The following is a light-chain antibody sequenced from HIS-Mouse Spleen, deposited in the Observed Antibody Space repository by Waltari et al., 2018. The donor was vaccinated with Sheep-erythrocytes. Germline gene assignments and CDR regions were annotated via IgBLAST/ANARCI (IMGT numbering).Light chain of an antibody. J-gene: IGLJ2*01. CDR1: KLGDKY. CDR2: QDS. V-gene: IGLV3-1*01. CDR3: QAWDSSTAYVV. Sequence: SYELTQPPSVSVSPGQTASITCSGDKLGDKYACWYQQKPGQSPVLVIYQDSKRPSGIPGRFSGSNSGNTATLTISWTQAMDEADYYCQAWDSSTAYVVFGGGTKLTV.